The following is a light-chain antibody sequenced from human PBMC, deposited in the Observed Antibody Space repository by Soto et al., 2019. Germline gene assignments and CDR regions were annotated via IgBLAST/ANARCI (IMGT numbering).Light chain of an antibody. CDR1: SSNIGNNY. Sequence: QSVLTQSPSVSAAPGQKVTISCSGSSSNIGNNYVSWYQHLPGTAPKLLIYDNNKRPAGIPDRFSGSKSGTSGTLDITGLQAEDEGDYYCATWDASLPGEVFGGGTKLTVL. CDR3: ATWDASLPGEV. CDR2: DNN. J-gene: IGLJ2*01. V-gene: IGLV1-51*01.